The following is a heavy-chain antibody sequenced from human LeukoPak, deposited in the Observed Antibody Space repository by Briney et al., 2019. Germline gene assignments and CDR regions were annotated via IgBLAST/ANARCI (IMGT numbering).Heavy chain of an antibody. D-gene: IGHD3-9*01. V-gene: IGHV1-69*05. J-gene: IGHJ5*02. Sequence: SVKVSCKASGGTFSSYAISWVRQAPGQGLEWMGGIIPIFGTANYAQKFQGRVTITTDESTSTAYMELSSLRSEDTAVYYCARVGWRYDILTGYGWFDPWGQGTLVTVSS. CDR3: ARVGWRYDILTGYGWFDP. CDR2: IIPIFGTA. CDR1: GGTFSSYA.